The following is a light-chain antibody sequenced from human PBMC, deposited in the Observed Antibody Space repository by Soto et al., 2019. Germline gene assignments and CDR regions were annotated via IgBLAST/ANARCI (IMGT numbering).Light chain of an antibody. V-gene: IGKV4-1*01. J-gene: IGKJ1*01. CDR3: QVYYDFHHK. Sequence: DIVLTQSPDSLAVSLGQRATINCKSSQSVLYTNNKNYLAWYQQKPGQRPKQRIYWASTRESGVPDRFSGSRSGTDFTLTISSEQAEYVAVYYCQVYYDFHHKFGQGTKAEIK. CDR2: WAS. CDR1: QSVLYTNNKNY.